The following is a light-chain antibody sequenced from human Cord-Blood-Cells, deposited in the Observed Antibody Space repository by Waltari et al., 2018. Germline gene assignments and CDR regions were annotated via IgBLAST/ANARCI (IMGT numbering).Light chain of an antibody. V-gene: IGKV2-30*02. Sequence: DVVMTQSPLSLPVTLGQPASISCRSSQSLVHSDGNTYLNWFQQRPGQSPRRLIYKVSNRDPGVPDRFSGSGSGTDFTLKISRVEAEDVGVYYCMQGTHWPIFTFGPGTKVDIK. J-gene: IGKJ3*01. CDR1: QSLVHSDGNTY. CDR3: MQGTHWPIFT. CDR2: KVS.